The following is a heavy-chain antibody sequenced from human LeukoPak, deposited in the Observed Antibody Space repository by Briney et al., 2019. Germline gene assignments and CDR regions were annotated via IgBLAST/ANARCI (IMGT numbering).Heavy chain of an antibody. V-gene: IGHV1-18*01. CDR3: ARAMTTKNWFDP. CDR1: GYTFTSYG. Sequence: ASVKVSCKASGYTFTSYGISWVRQAPGQGLEWMGWISAYNGNTNYAQKLQGRVTMTTDTSTSTAYMELRSLRSDDTAVYYRARAMTTKNWFDPWGQGTLVTVSS. D-gene: IGHD4-11*01. J-gene: IGHJ5*02. CDR2: ISAYNGNT.